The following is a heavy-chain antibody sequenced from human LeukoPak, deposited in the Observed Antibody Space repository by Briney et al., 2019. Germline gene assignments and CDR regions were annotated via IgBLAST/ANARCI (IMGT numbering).Heavy chain of an antibody. D-gene: IGHD5-12*01. V-gene: IGHV1-2*02. CDR2: INPNSGVT. CDR1: GYTFTGYY. CDR3: AKDRYGDYEAPFHYYMDA. J-gene: IGHJ6*03. Sequence: GASVKVSCKASGYTFTGYYMHWVRQAPEQGLEWMGWINPNSGVTNYAQKLQGRVTITRDTSIDTAYMQLSRLRSDDTAVYYCAKDRYGDYEAPFHYYMDAWGRGTTVTVSS.